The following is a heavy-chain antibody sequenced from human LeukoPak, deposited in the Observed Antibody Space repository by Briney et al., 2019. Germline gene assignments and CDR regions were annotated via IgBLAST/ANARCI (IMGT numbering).Heavy chain of an antibody. Sequence: GASVKVSCKASGYTFTSYDINWVRQATGPGLEWMGWMNPNSGNTGYAQKFQGRVTMTRNTSISTAYMELSSLRSEDTAVYYCARGRGVVSHNWFDPWGQGTLVTVSS. CDR2: MNPNSGNT. J-gene: IGHJ5*02. CDR1: GYTFTSYD. V-gene: IGHV1-8*01. CDR3: ARGRGVVSHNWFDP.